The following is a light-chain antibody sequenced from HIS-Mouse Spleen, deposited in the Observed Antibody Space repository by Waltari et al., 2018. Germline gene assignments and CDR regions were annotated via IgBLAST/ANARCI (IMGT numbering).Light chain of an antibody. CDR2: EDS. Sequence: SYELTQPPSASVSPGQTASITCSGDALPKTYAYWYQQKSGQAPVLVIYEDSKRPPGIPERFSGSSSGTMGTLTISGAQVEDEADYYCYSTDSSGNHRVFGGGTKLTVL. CDR3: YSTDSSGNHRV. CDR1: ALPKTY. J-gene: IGLJ2*01. V-gene: IGLV3-10*01.